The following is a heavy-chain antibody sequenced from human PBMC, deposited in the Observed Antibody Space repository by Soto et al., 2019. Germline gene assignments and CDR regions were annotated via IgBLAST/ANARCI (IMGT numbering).Heavy chain of an antibody. J-gene: IGHJ4*02. V-gene: IGHV3-48*01. CDR1: GFSFNTYS. CDR2: ISSESKTI. CDR3: ARDRFGRFQRSGGACYDF. D-gene: IGHD2-15*01. Sequence: EVQLVESGGGLLQPGGSLRLSCTASGFSFNTYSMNLVRQAPGKGLEWISYISSESKTIDYSDSVKGRFTISRDNVRNSLYLQMKGLRAEDTAVYYCARDRFGRFQRSGGACYDFWGQGTRVTVSS.